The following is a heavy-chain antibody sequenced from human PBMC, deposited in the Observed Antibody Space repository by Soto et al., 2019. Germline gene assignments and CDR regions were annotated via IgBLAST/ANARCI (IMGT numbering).Heavy chain of an antibody. CDR1: GGSFSCYY. D-gene: IGHD3-9*01. Sequence: PSETLSLTCAVYGGSFSCYYWIWIRQPPGKGLEWIGEINHSGSTNYNPSLKSRVTISVDTSKNQFSLKLSSVTAADTAVYYCARQVHLRYFDWLYSYGMDVWGQGTTVTVSS. CDR2: INHSGST. V-gene: IGHV4-34*01. J-gene: IGHJ6*02. CDR3: ARQVHLRYFDWLYSYGMDV.